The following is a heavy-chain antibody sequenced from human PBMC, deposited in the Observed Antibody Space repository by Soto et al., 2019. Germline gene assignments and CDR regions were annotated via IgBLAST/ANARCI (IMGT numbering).Heavy chain of an antibody. V-gene: IGHV3-15*01. CDR3: STAPISL. CDR2: IKSKTDGGTT. J-gene: IGHJ4*02. CDR1: GFSFSHVW. Sequence: GGSLRLSCVVPGFSFSHVWMSWQRQAPGKGREWVGHIKSKTDGGTTNYAAHLKGRFTISRDDSKNTLYLQMNSLKSEETAVYCFSTAPISLWGQGNLVTV.